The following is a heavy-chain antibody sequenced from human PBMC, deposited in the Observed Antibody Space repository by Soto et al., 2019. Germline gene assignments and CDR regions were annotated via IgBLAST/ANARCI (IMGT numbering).Heavy chain of an antibody. J-gene: IGHJ4*02. D-gene: IGHD3-10*01. V-gene: IGHV4-59*03. CDR3: ATWRVLYGSEY. CDR2: IYHNESTTY. Sequence: QVQLQESGPGLVKPSETLALTCTVSCGSISSYYWSWIRQPPGRGLQWIGYIYHNESTTYNYNPSLKSRDTISLDTPKKQFSLKLTSVTAADTAVYYCATWRVLYGSEYWGQGTLVTVSS. CDR1: CGSISSYY.